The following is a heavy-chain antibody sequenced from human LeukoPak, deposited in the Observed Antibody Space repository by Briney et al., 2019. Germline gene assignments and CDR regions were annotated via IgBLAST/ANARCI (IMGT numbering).Heavy chain of an antibody. V-gene: IGHV5-51*01. CDR3: ARLTATGIDY. CDR2: IYPGDSDT. J-gene: IGHJ4*02. Sequence: GESLKISCKGSRYSFTTNWIAWVRQMPGKGLEWMGIIYPGDSDTRYSPSFQGQVTISADKSISTAYLQWSSLKASDTAMYYCARLTATGIDYWGQGILVTVSS. D-gene: IGHD4-11*01. CDR1: RYSFTTNW.